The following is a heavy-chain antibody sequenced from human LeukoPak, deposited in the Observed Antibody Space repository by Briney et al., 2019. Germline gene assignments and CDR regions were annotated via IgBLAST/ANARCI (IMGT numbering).Heavy chain of an antibody. J-gene: IGHJ4*02. CDR1: GFTFSSYG. V-gene: IGHV3-30*18. CDR3: AKDSTHYYDSSGYYHYGYFDY. D-gene: IGHD3-22*01. Sequence: PGRSLRLSCAASGFTFSSYGMHWVRQAPGKGLEWVAVISYDGSNKYYADSVKGRFTISRDNSKNTLYLQMNGLRAEDTAVYYCAKDSTHYYDSSGYYHYGYFDYWGQGTLVTVSS. CDR2: ISYDGSNK.